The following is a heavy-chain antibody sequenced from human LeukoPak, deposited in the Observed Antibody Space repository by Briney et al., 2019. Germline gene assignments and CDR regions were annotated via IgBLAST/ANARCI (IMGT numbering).Heavy chain of an antibody. J-gene: IGHJ4*02. D-gene: IGHD1-26*01. CDR3: ATNPRPIGGDRGHFFDY. Sequence: GGSLRLSCVASGFIFSYNEMNWVRRAPGRGLEWISFIGISGDRIYYADSVKGRFTISRDDGKKSLFLQLSGLRAEDTAVYYCATNPRPIGGDRGHFFDYWGQGTLVNVSS. CDR2: IGISGDRI. V-gene: IGHV3-48*03. CDR1: GFIFSYNE.